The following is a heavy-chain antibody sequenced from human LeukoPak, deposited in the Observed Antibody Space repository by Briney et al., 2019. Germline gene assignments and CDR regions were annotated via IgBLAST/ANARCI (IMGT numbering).Heavy chain of an antibody. CDR3: AREGTRGVIGY. D-gene: IGHD3-10*01. CDR2: ITSNGDNT. J-gene: IGHJ4*02. V-gene: IGHV3-64*01. CDR1: EFTFSSYA. Sequence: GGSLRLSCAASEFTFSSYAMHWVRQAPGKRPEYVSAITSNGDNTYNANSVKGRFTISRDNSKNTVFLQMGSLRAEDMAVYYCAREGTRGVIGYWGQGTLVTVSS.